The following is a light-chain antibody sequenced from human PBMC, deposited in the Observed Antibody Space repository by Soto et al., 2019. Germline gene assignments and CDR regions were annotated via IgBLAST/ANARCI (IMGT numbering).Light chain of an antibody. CDR1: QSISSY. CDR3: QQSNSTPYT. Sequence: DIPMTQSPSSLSASVGDRVTITCRASQSISSYLNWYQQKPGKAPKLLIYAASSLQSGVPSRFSGSGSWTEFILTISSLQPEDFATYYCQQSNSTPYTFGQGTKLEIK. V-gene: IGKV1-39*01. CDR2: AAS. J-gene: IGKJ2*01.